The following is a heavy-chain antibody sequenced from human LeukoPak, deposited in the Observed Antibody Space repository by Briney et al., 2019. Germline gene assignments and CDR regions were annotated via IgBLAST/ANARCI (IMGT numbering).Heavy chain of an antibody. CDR1: GDSVRSFH. D-gene: IGHD3-22*01. V-gene: IGHV4-59*02. CDR2: IYYSGST. Sequence: SETLSLTCTVSGDSVRSFHWSWIRQPPGKGLEWIGYIYYSGSTNYNPSLKSRVTISVDTSKNQFSLKLSSVTAADTAVYYCARFPEYYYDSSGYPDYWGQGTLVTVSS. J-gene: IGHJ4*02. CDR3: ARFPEYYYDSSGYPDY.